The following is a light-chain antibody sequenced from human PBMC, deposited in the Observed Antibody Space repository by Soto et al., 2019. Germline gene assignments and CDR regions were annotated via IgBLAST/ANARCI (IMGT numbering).Light chain of an antibody. CDR2: AAS. V-gene: IGKV1-9*01. Sequence: HFTQAPSFLSASVGDRVTITCRASQGISSYLAWYQQKPGKAPKLLIYAASTLQSGVPSRFSGSGSGTEFTLTISSLQPDDFATYYCQQCNSYPWTFGQGSMADVK. CDR1: QGISSY. J-gene: IGKJ1*01. CDR3: QQCNSYPWT.